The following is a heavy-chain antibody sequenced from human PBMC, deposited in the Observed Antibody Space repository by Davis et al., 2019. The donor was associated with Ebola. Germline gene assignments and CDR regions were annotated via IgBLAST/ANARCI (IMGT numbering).Heavy chain of an antibody. CDR3: ARDRDLSLFSYYYGMDV. V-gene: IGHV3-21*01. J-gene: IGHJ6*02. Sequence: GGSLRLSCAASGFTFSSYSMNWVRQAPGKGLEWVSSISSSSSYIYYADSVKGRFTISRDNSKNTLYLQMNSLRAEDTAVYYCARDRDLSLFSYYYGMDVWGQGTTVTVSS. CDR1: GFTFSSYS. D-gene: IGHD3-16*02. CDR2: ISSSSSYI.